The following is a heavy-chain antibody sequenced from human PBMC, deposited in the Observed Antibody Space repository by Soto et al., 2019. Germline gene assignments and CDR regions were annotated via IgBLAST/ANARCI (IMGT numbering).Heavy chain of an antibody. CDR2: ISWNSGSI. V-gene: IGHV3-9*01. Sequence: EVPLVESGGGLVQPGRSLRLSCAASGFTFDDYAMHWVRQAPGKGLEWVSGISWNSGSIGYADSVKGRFTISRDNAKNSLYLQMNSLRAEDTALYYCAKDGYGDYPGGDAFDIWGQGTMVTVSS. J-gene: IGHJ3*02. CDR3: AKDGYGDYPGGDAFDI. CDR1: GFTFDDYA. D-gene: IGHD4-17*01.